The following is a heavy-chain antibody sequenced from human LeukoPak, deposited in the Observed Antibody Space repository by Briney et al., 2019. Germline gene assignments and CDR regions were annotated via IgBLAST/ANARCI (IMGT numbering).Heavy chain of an antibody. CDR1: GGSISSND. J-gene: IGHJ4*02. CDR2: IYSSGST. D-gene: IGHD3-10*01. CDR3: ATHYAGSPSNYFDY. V-gene: IGHV4-4*07. Sequence: SETLSLTCAVSGGSISSNDWSWIRQPPGKGLEWIGRIYSSGSTNYNPSLKRRVSMSVDTTKNQFSLKLSSVTAAATAIYFCATHYAGSPSNYFDYWGQGTLVTVSS.